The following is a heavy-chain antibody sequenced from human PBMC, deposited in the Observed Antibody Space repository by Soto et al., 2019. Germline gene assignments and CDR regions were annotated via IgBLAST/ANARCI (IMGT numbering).Heavy chain of an antibody. V-gene: IGHV3-74*01. Sequence: EVQLVESGGGLVQPGGSLRLSCAASGFTFSSYWMHGVRQAPGKGRVWVSRINSDGSSTSYADSVKGRFTISRDNAKNTVYLQMNSLRAEDTAVYYCASPYMYSSGLYFYGMDVWGQGTTVTVSS. CDR3: ASPYMYSSGLYFYGMDV. J-gene: IGHJ6*02. D-gene: IGHD6-19*01. CDR1: GFTFSSYW. CDR2: INSDGSST.